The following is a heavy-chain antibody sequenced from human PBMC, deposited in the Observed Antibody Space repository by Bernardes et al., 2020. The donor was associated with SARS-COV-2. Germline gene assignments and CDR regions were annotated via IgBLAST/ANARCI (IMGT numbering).Heavy chain of an antibody. Sequence: GGSLRLSCAASGFTFGSYAMTWVRQAPGKGLEWVSAIRSSDPGTYYADSVKGRFTISRDNSKNTLHLQMNSLRAEDTAVYYCTKESFAVPTSEFDFWGQGTLVTVSS. CDR1: GFTFGSYA. D-gene: IGHD5-12*01. V-gene: IGHV3-23*01. CDR3: TKESFAVPTSEFDF. CDR2: IRSSDPGT. J-gene: IGHJ4*02.